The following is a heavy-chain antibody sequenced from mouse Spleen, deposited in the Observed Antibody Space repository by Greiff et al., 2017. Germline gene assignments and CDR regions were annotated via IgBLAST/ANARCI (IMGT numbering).Heavy chain of an antibody. Sequence: DVQLQESGGGLVQPGGSLSLSCAASGFTFTDYYMSWVRQPPGKALEWLGFIRNKANGYTTEYSASVKGRFTISRDNSQSILYLQMNALRAEDSATYYCARSPVVATDFDVWGAGTTVTVSS. D-gene: IGHD1-1*01. J-gene: IGHJ1*01. CDR1: GFTFTDYY. V-gene: IGHV7-3*01. CDR3: ARSPVVATDFDV. CDR2: IRNKANGYTT.